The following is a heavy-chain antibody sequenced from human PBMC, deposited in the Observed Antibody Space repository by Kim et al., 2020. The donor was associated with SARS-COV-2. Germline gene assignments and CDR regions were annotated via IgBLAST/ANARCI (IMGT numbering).Heavy chain of an antibody. V-gene: IGHV3-23*01. Sequence: KGRFTISGDNSKNRLYLQMNSLRAEDTAVYYCAKDPAPRIAAAGTGWFDPWGQGTLVTVSS. CDR3: AKDPAPRIAAAGTGWFDP. D-gene: IGHD6-13*01. J-gene: IGHJ5*02.